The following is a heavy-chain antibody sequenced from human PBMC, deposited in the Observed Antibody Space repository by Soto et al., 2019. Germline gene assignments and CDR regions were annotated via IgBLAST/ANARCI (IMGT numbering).Heavy chain of an antibody. CDR2: IHHSGNS. D-gene: IGHD2-21*01. CDR3: ARKGNSRWFDP. CDR1: GDSISSDKW. V-gene: IGHV4-4*02. Sequence: SETLSLTCAVSGDSISSDKWWSWVRQPPGKGLEWIGEIHHSGNSNYNPSLKSRVIISVDKSKNQFSLNLSSVTDADTAVYYCARKGNSRWFDPWGQGTLVTVSS. J-gene: IGHJ5*02.